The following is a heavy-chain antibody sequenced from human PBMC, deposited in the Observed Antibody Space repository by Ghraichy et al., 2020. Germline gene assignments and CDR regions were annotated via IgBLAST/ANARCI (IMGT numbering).Heavy chain of an antibody. V-gene: IGHV4-31*03. Sequence: TLSLTCTVSGGSISGGGYYWSWIRQHPGKGLEWIGYIFYTGSTYYNPSLKSRLTISIDTSKNQFSLKLTSVSAADTAVYYCGRDVGIGQGWIDSWGQGTLVTVSS. J-gene: IGHJ5*01. CDR3: GRDVGIGQGWIDS. D-gene: IGHD7-27*01. CDR2: IFYTGST. CDR1: GGSISGGGYY.